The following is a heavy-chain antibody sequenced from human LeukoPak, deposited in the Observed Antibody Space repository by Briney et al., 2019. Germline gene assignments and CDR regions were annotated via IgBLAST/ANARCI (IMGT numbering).Heavy chain of an antibody. D-gene: IGHD5/OR15-5a*01. V-gene: IGHV3-21*05. CDR3: AISPRIAVST. CDR1: GFSFSSYG. CDR2: ISNTGNV. J-gene: IGHJ4*02. Sequence: GGSLRLSCAASGFSFSSYGMHWVRQAPGKGLEWISGISNTGNVFYTDSVMGRFTISRDNAKNSVYLQMNSLRGEDTAVYHCAISPRIAVSTWGQGTLVTVSS.